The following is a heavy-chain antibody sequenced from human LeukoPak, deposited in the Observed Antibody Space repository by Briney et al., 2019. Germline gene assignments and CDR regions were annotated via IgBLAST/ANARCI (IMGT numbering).Heavy chain of an antibody. CDR3: VPLYHGGVAY. Sequence: GESLRLSCSASGFTFSSYVMHWVRQAPGKGLEYVSAISSDGGSTYYADSVKGRFTISRDNSKNTLYLQVRSLRAEDTAVYYCVPLYHGGVAYWGQGTLVTVSS. D-gene: IGHD3-16*02. CDR2: ISSDGGST. V-gene: IGHV3-64D*06. CDR1: GFTFSSYV. J-gene: IGHJ4*02.